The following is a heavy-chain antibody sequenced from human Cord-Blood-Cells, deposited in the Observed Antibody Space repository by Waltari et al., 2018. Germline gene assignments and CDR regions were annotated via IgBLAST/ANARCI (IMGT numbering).Heavy chain of an antibody. CDR3: ARKGRSAGDNWNYAFDI. V-gene: IGHV3-53*02. CDR1: GFTVSSNY. CDR2: IYSGGST. Sequence: EVQLVETGGGLIQPGGSLRLSCAASGFTVSSNYMSWVRQAPGKGLEWVSVIYSGGSTYYADSGKGRFTISRDNSKNTLYLQMNSLRAEDTAVYYCARKGRSAGDNWNYAFDIWGQGTMVTVSS. D-gene: IGHD1-7*01. J-gene: IGHJ3*02.